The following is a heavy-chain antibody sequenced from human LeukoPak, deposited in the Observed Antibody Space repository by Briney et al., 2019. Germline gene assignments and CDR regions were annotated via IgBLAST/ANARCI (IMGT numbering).Heavy chain of an antibody. CDR2: IRSTANGYAT. CDR1: GFTFSGSA. D-gene: IGHD3-10*01. Sequence: GGSLRLSCAASGFTFSGSALHWVRQASGKGLEWVGRIRSTANGYATAYAASVKGRFTIARDDSKNTAYLQMDSLKTEDTAVYYCTGNYYGSGSYADFDYWGQGTLVTVSS. CDR3: TGNYYGSGSYADFDY. V-gene: IGHV3-73*01. J-gene: IGHJ4*02.